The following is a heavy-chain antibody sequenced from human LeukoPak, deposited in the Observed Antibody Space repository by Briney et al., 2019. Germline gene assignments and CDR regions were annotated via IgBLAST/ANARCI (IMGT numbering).Heavy chain of an antibody. J-gene: IGHJ4*02. CDR2: IVPVLEST. D-gene: IGHD3-16*01. CDR3: ARGGEVFGPFDS. Sequence: ASVKVSFKASGNTFSSYAISWVRQAPGQRLEWLGRIVPVLESTKYSQKLEGRVTITADKSTVTAYMEVNGLRPDDTAVYYCARGGEVFGPFDSWGQGTLVTVSS. V-gene: IGHV1-69*04. CDR1: GNTFSSYA.